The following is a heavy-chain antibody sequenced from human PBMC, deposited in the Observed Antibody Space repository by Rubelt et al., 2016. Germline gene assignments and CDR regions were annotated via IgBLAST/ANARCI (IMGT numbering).Heavy chain of an antibody. CDR3: AQDGVYGMDV. V-gene: IGHV1-18*01. CDR2: ITPFNGKT. D-gene: IGHD2-8*01. CDR1: GCSFTQYG. J-gene: IGHJ6*02. Sequence: QVQLVQSGAEIKKPVSSVKVSCAASGCSFTQYGIRWLRQAPGQGLEGMGWITPFNGKTKYLQKFHAIVTMTTNNSTSTVNMELRSLRSDDTAVYYCAQDGVYGMDVWGQGTTVTVSS.